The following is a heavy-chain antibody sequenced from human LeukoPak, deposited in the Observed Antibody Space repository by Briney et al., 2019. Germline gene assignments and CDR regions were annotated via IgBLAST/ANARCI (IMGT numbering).Heavy chain of an antibody. CDR1: GFIFSSYW. V-gene: IGHV3-74*01. J-gene: IGHJ3*02. CDR3: ARSYYYASSGNYAFDI. Sequence: GGSLRLSCAASGFIFSSYWMHWVRHAPGKGLVWVSRIKSDGSSTTYADSVKVRVTISRDNAKNTLCLQMISLRAEDTAVYYCARSYYYASSGNYAFDIWGQGTMVTVSS. D-gene: IGHD3-22*01. CDR2: IKSDGSST.